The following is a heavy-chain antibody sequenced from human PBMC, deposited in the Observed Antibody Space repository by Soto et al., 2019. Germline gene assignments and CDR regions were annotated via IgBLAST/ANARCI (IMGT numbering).Heavy chain of an antibody. CDR3: ARDSPGGGEWTNSSSEHYYYYGMDV. CDR1: GGSISSYY. Sequence: PSETLSLTCTVSGGSISSYYWSWIRQPPGRGLEWIGYIYYSGSTNYNPSLKSRVTISVDTSKNQFSLKLSSVTAADTAVYYCARDSPGGGEWTNSSSEHYYYYGMDVWGQGTTVTVSS. D-gene: IGHD6-6*01. J-gene: IGHJ6*02. CDR2: IYYSGST. V-gene: IGHV4-59*01.